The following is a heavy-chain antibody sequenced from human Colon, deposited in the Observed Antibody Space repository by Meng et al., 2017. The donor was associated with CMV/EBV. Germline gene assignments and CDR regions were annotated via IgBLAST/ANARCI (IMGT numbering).Heavy chain of an antibody. D-gene: IGHD6-6*01. CDR3: ERVGGWIGSSSIFGWFDP. CDR2: INSNSGAT. V-gene: IGHV1-2*02. J-gene: IGHJ5*02. Sequence: RVQSGAEVKKLGASVKFSCKGSGFTFTCYYIHWGRQAPGQGLEWMGLINSNSGATKYAQKFQDRITMTRDTSISTAYMELTSLRSDDTAVYYCERVGGWIGSSSIFGWFDPWGQGTLVTVSS. CDR1: GFTFTCYY.